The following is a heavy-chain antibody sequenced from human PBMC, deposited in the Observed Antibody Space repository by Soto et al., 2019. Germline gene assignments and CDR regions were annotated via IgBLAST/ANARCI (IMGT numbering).Heavy chain of an antibody. Sequence: GGSLRLSCAASGFTFSSYGMHWVRQAPGKGLEWVAVISYDGSNKYYADSVKGRFTISRDNSKNTLYLQMNSLRAEDTAVYYCAKAYLQYQLLPGGYWGQGTLVTVSS. CDR2: ISYDGSNK. CDR1: GFTFSSYG. CDR3: AKAYLQYQLLPGGY. V-gene: IGHV3-30*18. D-gene: IGHD2-2*01. J-gene: IGHJ4*02.